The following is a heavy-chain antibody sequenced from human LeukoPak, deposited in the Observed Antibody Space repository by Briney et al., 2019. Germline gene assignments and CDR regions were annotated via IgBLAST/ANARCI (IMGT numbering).Heavy chain of an antibody. CDR2: ISKDGNNK. CDR1: GFTFSSYG. J-gene: IGHJ4*02. D-gene: IGHD1-1*01. CDR3: LTVYNHVFDY. V-gene: IGHV3-30*03. Sequence: GRSLRLSCTASGFTFSSYGLHWVRQAPGKGLEWVAVISKDGNNKYYADSVKGRFTISRDNSKNTLYLQMNSLRAVDTAEYYFLTVYNHVFDYWGQGTLVTVSS.